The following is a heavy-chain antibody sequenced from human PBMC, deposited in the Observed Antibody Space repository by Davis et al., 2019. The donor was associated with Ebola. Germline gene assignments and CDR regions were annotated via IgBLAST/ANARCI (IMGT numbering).Heavy chain of an antibody. V-gene: IGHV4-34*01. CDR3: ARDKFDILTDHYFDY. Sequence: SETLSLTCAVYGGSFSGYYWSWIRQPPGKGLEWIGEINHSGSTNYNPSLKSRVTISVDTSKNQFSLKLSSVTAADTAVYYCARDKFDILTDHYFDYWGQGTLVTVSS. CDR1: GGSFSGYY. CDR2: INHSGST. J-gene: IGHJ4*02. D-gene: IGHD3-9*01.